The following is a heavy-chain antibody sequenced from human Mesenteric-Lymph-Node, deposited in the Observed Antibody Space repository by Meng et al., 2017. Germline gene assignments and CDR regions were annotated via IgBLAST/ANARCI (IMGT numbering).Heavy chain of an antibody. D-gene: IGHD2-2*01. CDR3: ARAFRVGSSTSFY. V-gene: IGHV1-8*01. CDR2: MNPNSGNT. CDR1: GYTFTSYD. Sequence: VQSGAEGKKPGAVVKFACNASGYTFTSYDINWVRQATGQGLEWMGWMNPNSGNTGYAQKFQGRVTMTRNTSISTAYMELSSLRSEDTAVYYCARAFRVGSSTSFYWGQGTLVTVSS. J-gene: IGHJ4*02.